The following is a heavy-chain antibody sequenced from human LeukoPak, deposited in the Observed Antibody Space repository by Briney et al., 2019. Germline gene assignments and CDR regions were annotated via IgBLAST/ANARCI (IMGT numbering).Heavy chain of an antibody. CDR3: AGQYYYDSSDYW. D-gene: IGHD3-22*01. Sequence: GGSLRLSCAASGFTFSSYAMSWVRRAPGKGLEWVSYISSSGSTIYYADSVKGRFTISRDNAKNSLYLQMNSLRAEDTAVYYCAGQYYYDSSDYWWGQGTLVTVSS. J-gene: IGHJ4*02. CDR1: GFTFSSYA. CDR2: ISSSGSTI. V-gene: IGHV3-48*03.